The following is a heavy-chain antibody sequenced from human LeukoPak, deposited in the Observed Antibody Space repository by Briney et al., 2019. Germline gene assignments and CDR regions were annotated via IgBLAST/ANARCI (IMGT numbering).Heavy chain of an antibody. V-gene: IGHV3-30*03. CDR1: GFTFSSYG. J-gene: IGHJ4*02. Sequence: GGSLRLSCAASGFTFSSYGMHWVRQAPGKGLEWVAVISYDGSNKYYADSVKGRFTISRDNSKNTLYLQMNSLRAEDTAVYYCARDYSSSSGLDYWGQGSLVTVSA. CDR3: ARDYSSSSGLDY. CDR2: ISYDGSNK. D-gene: IGHD6-6*01.